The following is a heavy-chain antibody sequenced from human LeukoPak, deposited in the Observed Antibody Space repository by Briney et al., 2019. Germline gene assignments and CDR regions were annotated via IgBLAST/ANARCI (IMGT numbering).Heavy chain of an antibody. CDR1: GGSFSGYY. Sequence: PSETLSLTCAVYGGSFSGYYWSRIRQPPGKGLDWIGEINHSGSTNYNPYLKSRVTISVDTSKNRFSLKLSSVTAEDTAVYYCARDEAHPNTYYYGSGSYYARSDIWGQGTMVTVSS. CDR2: INHSGST. D-gene: IGHD3-10*01. J-gene: IGHJ3*02. V-gene: IGHV4-34*01. CDR3: ARDEAHPNTYYYGSGSYYARSDI.